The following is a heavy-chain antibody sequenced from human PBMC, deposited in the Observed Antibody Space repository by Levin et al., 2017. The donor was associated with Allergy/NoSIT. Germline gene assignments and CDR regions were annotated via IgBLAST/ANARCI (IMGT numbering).Heavy chain of an antibody. CDR3: AKLLEQQLVRLRYFDC. D-gene: IGHD6-13*01. Sequence: SCAASGFAFNRYGMHWVRQAPGKGLEWVAVISYDGSDKYYADSVRGRFNISRDNSKNTLYLQMNSLRPEDTAVYYCAKLLEQQLVRLRYFDCWGQGTLVTVSS. CDR2: ISYDGSDK. J-gene: IGHJ4*02. CDR1: GFAFNRYG. V-gene: IGHV3-30*18.